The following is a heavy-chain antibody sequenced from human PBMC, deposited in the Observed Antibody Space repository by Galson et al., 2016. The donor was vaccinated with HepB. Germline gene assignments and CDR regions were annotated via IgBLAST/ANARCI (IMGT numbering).Heavy chain of an antibody. CDR2: IFPADSST. Sequence: QSGAEVKKPGESLKMSCKGSGYGFAGYWIGWVCQMPGEGLEWRGIIFPADSSTRYSPSFLGQVSFSVDKSISTGSLQWSSLKASDTAMYYCATRGDPKLNPQAATFATHYFDYWGQGTLVTVSS. CDR1: GYGFAGYW. CDR3: ATRGDPKLNPQAATFATHYFDY. V-gene: IGHV5-51*03. D-gene: IGHD3-10*01. J-gene: IGHJ4*02.